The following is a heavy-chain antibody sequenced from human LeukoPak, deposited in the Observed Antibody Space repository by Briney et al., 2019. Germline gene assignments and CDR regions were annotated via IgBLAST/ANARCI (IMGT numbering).Heavy chain of an antibody. J-gene: IGHJ5*02. Sequence: SETLSLTCTVSGGSISSYYWSWIRQPAGKGLEWIGRVYTSGSTNYNPSLKSRVTISVDTSKNQFSLKLSSVTAADTAVYYCARGRYSSGWYYWFDLWGQGTLVTVSS. D-gene: IGHD6-19*01. CDR3: ARGRYSSGWYYWFDL. CDR1: GGSISSYY. CDR2: VYTSGST. V-gene: IGHV4-4*07.